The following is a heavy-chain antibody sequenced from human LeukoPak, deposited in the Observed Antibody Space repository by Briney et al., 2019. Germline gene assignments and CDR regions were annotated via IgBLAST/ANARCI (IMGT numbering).Heavy chain of an antibody. CDR1: GYTFTSYD. D-gene: IGHD2-15*01. V-gene: IGHV1-8*01. CDR2: MNPNSGNT. J-gene: IGHJ5*02. Sequence: ASVKVSCKASGYTFTSYDINWVRQATGQGLEWMGWMNPNSGNTGYAQKFQGRVTMTRNTSISTAYMELSSLRSEDTAVYYCARGYCSGGSCYQGVDWFDPWGQGTLVTVSS. CDR3: ARGYCSGGSCYQGVDWFDP.